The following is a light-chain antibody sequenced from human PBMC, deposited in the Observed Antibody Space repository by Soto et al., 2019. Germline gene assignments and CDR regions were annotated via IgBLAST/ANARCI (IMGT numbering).Light chain of an antibody. CDR1: MRDVGAYNL. V-gene: IGLV2-14*01. Sequence: QSALTQPASVSGSAGQSITISCSGTMRDVGAYNLVSWYQQHPGTAPKLIIYEVRNRPSGISSRFSGSRSGNTASLTISGLQSEDEGDYYCSAYTASCTLVFGGGTKLTVL. CDR2: EVR. CDR3: SAYTASCTLV. J-gene: IGLJ3*02.